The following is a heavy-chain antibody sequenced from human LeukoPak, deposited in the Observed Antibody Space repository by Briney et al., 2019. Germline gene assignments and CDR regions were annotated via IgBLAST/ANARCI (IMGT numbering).Heavy chain of an antibody. CDR3: AREYYDFWSGLRGSFDY. CDR1: GGPISSYY. Sequence: SETLSLTCTVSGGPISSYYWSWIRQPPGKGLEWIGYISYSGSTNYNPSLKSRVTISVDTSKNQFSLKLNSVTAADTAVYYCAREYYDFWSGLRGSFDYWGQGTLVTVSS. D-gene: IGHD3-3*01. CDR2: ISYSGST. J-gene: IGHJ4*02. V-gene: IGHV4-59*01.